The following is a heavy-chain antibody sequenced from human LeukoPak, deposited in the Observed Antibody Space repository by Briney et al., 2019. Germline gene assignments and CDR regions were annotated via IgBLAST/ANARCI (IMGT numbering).Heavy chain of an antibody. V-gene: IGHV3-23*01. CDR2: INDNGDGT. CDR3: ARVPFWSGYPPDY. J-gene: IGHJ4*02. CDR1: GFTFSSYA. D-gene: IGHD3-3*01. Sequence: GGSLRLSCAASGFTFSSYAMSWVRQAPGKGLKWVSTINDNGDGTYYADSVKGRFTISRDNSYNTVSLQMNSLRAEDTAVYYCARVPFWSGYPPDYWGQGTLVTVSS.